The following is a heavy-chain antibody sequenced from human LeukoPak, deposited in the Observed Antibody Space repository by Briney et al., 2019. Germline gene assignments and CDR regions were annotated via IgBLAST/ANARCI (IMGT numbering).Heavy chain of an antibody. CDR1: GGSFSGYY. V-gene: IGHV4-34*09. J-gene: IGHJ4*02. CDR2: IYYSGST. CDR3: AREVLGGGAQVGY. D-gene: IGHD3-16*01. Sequence: SETLSLTYAVYGGSFSGYYWSWIRQPPGKGLEWTGYIYYSGSTYYNPSLKSRVTISVDTSKNQFSLKLSSVTAADTAVYYCAREVLGGGAQVGYWGQGTLVTVSS.